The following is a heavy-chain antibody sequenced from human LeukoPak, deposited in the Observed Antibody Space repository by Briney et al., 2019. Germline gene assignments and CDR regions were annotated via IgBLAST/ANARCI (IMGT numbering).Heavy chain of an antibody. V-gene: IGHV4-4*07. CDR3: ARLRYYASGSSTHYYFDY. Sequence: PSETLSVTCTVSGGSFSSYYWSWIRQPAGKGLEWIGRIYTSGSTNYNPSLKSRVTMSVDTFKNQFSLKLSSVTAADTPVYYCARLRYYASGSSTHYYFDYWGQGTLVTVSS. CDR2: IYTSGST. J-gene: IGHJ4*02. CDR1: GGSFSSYY. D-gene: IGHD3-10*01.